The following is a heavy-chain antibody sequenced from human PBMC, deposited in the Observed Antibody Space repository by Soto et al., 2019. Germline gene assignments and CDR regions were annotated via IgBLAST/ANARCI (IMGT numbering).Heavy chain of an antibody. CDR3: AKSRDGYNFYFYYGMDV. D-gene: IGHD5-12*01. Sequence: QVQLVESGGGVVQPGRSLRLSCAASGFTFNNYGMHWVRQAPGKGLEWVAHILYDGGKNYYADSVKGRFTISSDNSKNTLYLQMNSLTAEDTAVYFCAKSRDGYNFYFYYGMDVWGQGTAVTVSS. V-gene: IGHV3-30*18. CDR2: ILYDGGKN. J-gene: IGHJ6*02. CDR1: GFTFNNYG.